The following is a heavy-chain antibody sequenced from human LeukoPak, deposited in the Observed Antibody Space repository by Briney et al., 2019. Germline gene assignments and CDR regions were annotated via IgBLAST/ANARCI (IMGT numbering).Heavy chain of an antibody. CDR1: GGAMSPSGYY. Sequence: PSQTLSLTRTVSGGAMSPSGYYCDSIRQPPGKGLEWVGTVYYTGSTYYNPSLKSRVTISEDTSRNQFSLKLIAVTAADTAVYYCARGSGTYYYDSGGYLKGCDPWGQGILVSVSS. V-gene: IGHV4-39*01. D-gene: IGHD3-22*01. CDR2: VYYTGST. CDR3: ARGSGTYYYDSGGYLKGCDP. J-gene: IGHJ5*02.